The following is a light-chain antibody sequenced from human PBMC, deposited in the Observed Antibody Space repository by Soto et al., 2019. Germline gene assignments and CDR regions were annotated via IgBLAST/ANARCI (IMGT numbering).Light chain of an antibody. J-gene: IGLJ1*01. V-gene: IGLV2-14*01. Sequence: QSALTQPASVSGSPGQSITISCTGTSSYVGGYNYVSWYQQHPGKAPKLMIYDVSNRPSGVSNRFSGSKSGNTASLTISGLQAEDEADYYCSSNTSSSTPPYVFGTGTKVTVL. CDR1: SSYVGGYNY. CDR2: DVS. CDR3: SSNTSSSTPPYV.